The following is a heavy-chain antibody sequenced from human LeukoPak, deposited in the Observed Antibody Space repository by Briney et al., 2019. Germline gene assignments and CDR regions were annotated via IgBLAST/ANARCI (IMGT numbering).Heavy chain of an antibody. J-gene: IGHJ3*02. V-gene: IGHV3-23*01. CDR1: TFIFGNYG. D-gene: IGHD1-1*01. CDR2: VGGDGVDT. CDR3: AKDFVAANGVFDAFDI. Sequence: PGGSLRLSCAASTFIFGNYGMNWVRQTPRKGLEWVSRVGGDGVDTYYADSVKGRFTISRDNSKSTLYLQMNSLRAEDTATYYCAKDFVAANGVFDAFDIWGQGTVVTVSS.